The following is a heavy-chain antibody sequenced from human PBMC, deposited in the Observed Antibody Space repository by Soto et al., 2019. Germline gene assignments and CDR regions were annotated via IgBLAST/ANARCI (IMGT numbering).Heavy chain of an antibody. J-gene: IGHJ6*03. CDR1: GGSISSGGYY. CDR3: ARGISSSWHYYYYMDV. D-gene: IGHD6-13*01. CDR2: IYYSGST. V-gene: IGHV4-31*03. Sequence: QVQLQESGPGLVKPSQTLSLTCTVSGGSISSGGYYWSWIRQHPGKGLEWIGYIYYSGSTYDNPSLKSRVTISVDTSKNQFSLKLSSVTAADTAVYYCARGISSSWHYYYYMDVWGKGTTVTVSS.